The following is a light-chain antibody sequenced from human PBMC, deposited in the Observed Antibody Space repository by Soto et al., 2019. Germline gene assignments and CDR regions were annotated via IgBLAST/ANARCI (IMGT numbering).Light chain of an antibody. CDR1: QSVRSSY. Sequence: EIVLTQSPGTLSLSPGESATLSCRCSQSVRSSYLAWYQQKTGQAPRLLIYGESTRATGIPARFSGSGSGTDLTLTISRLEPEDFAMYYCQKYHWAPDTFGQGTRLEIK. J-gene: IGKJ5*01. CDR2: GES. CDR3: QKYHWAPDT. V-gene: IGKV3-20*01.